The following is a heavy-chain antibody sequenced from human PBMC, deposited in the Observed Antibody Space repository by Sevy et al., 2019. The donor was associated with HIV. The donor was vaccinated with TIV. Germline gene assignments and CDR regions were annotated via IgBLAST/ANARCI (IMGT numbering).Heavy chain of an antibody. CDR1: GGSFSGYY. J-gene: IGHJ3*02. V-gene: IGHV4-34*01. Sequence: SETLSLTCAVYGGSFSGYYWSWIRQPPGNGLEWIGEINHSGCTNYNPSLKSRVTISVDTSKNQFSLKLSSVTAADTAVYYCARHCSGTSCSHAFDIWGQGTLVTVSS. D-gene: IGHD2-2*01. CDR2: INHSGCT. CDR3: ARHCSGTSCSHAFDI.